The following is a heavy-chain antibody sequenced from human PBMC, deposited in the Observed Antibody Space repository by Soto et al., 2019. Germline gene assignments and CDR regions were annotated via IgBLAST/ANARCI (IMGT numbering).Heavy chain of an antibody. CDR2: LMSKTDGGTT. Sequence: PGGSLRLSCAASGFDFSKACMSWVRQAPGKGLEWVGRLMSKTDGGTTVYAAPVKGRFTISRDDSKNTLYLQMSSLNTEDTAVYYCAAGTGRTDLDYWGQGTLVTVSS. V-gene: IGHV3-15*01. J-gene: IGHJ4*02. CDR3: AAGTGRTDLDY. CDR1: GFDFSKAC. D-gene: IGHD2-2*01.